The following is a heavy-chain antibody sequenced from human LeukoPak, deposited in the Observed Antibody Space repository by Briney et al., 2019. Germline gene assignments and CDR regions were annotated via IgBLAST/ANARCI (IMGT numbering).Heavy chain of an antibody. V-gene: IGHV3-21*01. D-gene: IGHD5-18*01. CDR1: GFTFSIYS. Sequence: GGSLRLSCSASGFTFSIYSLNWVRQAPGKGLEWVSSITSSSSYIYYADSVKGRFTISRDNAKNSLFLQMNSLRAEDTAVYYCARDRRHSHSGFDSWGQGTLVTVSS. CDR2: ITSSSSYI. CDR3: ARDRRHSHSGFDS. J-gene: IGHJ4*02.